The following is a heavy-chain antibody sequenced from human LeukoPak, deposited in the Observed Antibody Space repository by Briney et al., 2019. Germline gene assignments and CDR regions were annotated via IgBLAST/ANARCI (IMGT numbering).Heavy chain of an antibody. CDR2: IYYTGTT. J-gene: IGHJ4*02. V-gene: IGHV4-39*07. Sequence: PSETLSLTCTVSGGSMNINNYYWAWIRQPPGKGLEWLGSIYYTGTTYYNPSLNNRVTISVDTSNNQFSLRLSSVTAADTAVYYCASSEGASGSYKTDYWGQGTLVTVSS. CDR3: ASSEGASGSYKTDY. D-gene: IGHD1-26*01. CDR1: GGSMNINNYY.